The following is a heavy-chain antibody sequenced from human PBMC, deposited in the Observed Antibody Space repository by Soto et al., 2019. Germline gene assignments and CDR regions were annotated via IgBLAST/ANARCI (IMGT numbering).Heavy chain of an antibody. Sequence: GESLKISCHGSGYAFSSYWIAWVRQMPGKGLEWMGIIYPGDSDTRYSPSFQGQVTISVDKSITTAYLQWSSLKASDTAMYYCARGYCTATICDPWFDPWGQGTLVTV. CDR1: GYAFSSYW. CDR3: ARGYCTATICDPWFDP. CDR2: IYPGDSDT. D-gene: IGHD2-8*02. V-gene: IGHV5-51*01. J-gene: IGHJ5*02.